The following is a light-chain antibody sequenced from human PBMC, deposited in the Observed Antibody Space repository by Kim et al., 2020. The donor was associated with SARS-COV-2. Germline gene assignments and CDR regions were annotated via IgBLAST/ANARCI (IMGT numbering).Light chain of an antibody. CDR3: QKYDTAPWT. Sequence: DIQMTQSPSSLSASLGDGVTITCRASQGISNYLAWYQQKPGEAPKLLIYAASTLQFGVSTRFSGSGSGTEFTLTISDLHPEDVATYYCQKYDTAPWTFGHGTKVDIK. J-gene: IGKJ1*01. CDR2: AAS. CDR1: QGISNY. V-gene: IGKV1-27*01.